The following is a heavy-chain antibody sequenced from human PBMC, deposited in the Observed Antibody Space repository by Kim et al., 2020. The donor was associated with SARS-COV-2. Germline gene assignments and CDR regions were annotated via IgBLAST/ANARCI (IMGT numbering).Heavy chain of an antibody. Sequence: GGSLRLSCAASGFTFSSYSMNWVRQAPGKGLEWVSYISSSSSTIYYADSVKGRFTISRDNAKNSLYLQMNSLRDEDTAVYYCARESGFYDSSGPGAFDIWGQGTMVTVSS. J-gene: IGHJ3*02. D-gene: IGHD3-22*01. CDR3: ARESGFYDSSGPGAFDI. V-gene: IGHV3-48*02. CDR1: GFTFSSYS. CDR2: ISSSSSTI.